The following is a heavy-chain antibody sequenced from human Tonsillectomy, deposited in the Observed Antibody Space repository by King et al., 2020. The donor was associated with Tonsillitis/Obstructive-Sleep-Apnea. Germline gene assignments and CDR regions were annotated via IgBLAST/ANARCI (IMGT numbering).Heavy chain of an antibody. Sequence: QLVQSGAEVKKPGASVKVSCKASGYTFTSYYMHWVRQAPGQGLEWMGIINPSGGSTSYAQEFQGRVTMTRDTSTSTVYMELSSLRSEDTAVYYCARDRDYGGKNELYYYYYMDVWGKGTTVTVSS. V-gene: IGHV1-46*01. CDR1: GYTFTSYY. J-gene: IGHJ6*03. CDR3: ARDRDYGGKNELYYYYYMDV. D-gene: IGHD4-23*01. CDR2: INPSGGST.